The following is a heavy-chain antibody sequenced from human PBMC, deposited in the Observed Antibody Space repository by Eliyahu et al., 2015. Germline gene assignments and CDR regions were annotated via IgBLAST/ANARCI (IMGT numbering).Heavy chain of an antibody. Sequence: QVQLQESGPGLVKPSETLSLTCTVXGGXISGYFWTWXRQPAGKGLEWIGRIYSSGSTNYNPPLQSRVTMSVDTSXTQXNQFSLKLSSVIAADTALYYCARGPNYATGEAFDYWGRGTLVTVSS. CDR1: GGXISGYF. J-gene: IGHJ4*02. D-gene: IGHD7-27*01. CDR2: IYSSGST. V-gene: IGHV4-4*07. CDR3: ARGPNYATGEAFDY.